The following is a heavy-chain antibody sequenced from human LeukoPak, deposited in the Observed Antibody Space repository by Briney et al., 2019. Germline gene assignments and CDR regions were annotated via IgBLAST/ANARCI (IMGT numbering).Heavy chain of an antibody. D-gene: IGHD6-19*01. CDR1: GFSFSSFA. J-gene: IGHJ4*02. Sequence: GGALRLSCAASGFSFSSFAFHWVRQAPGKGLEGVAVISSDGGNIYYADSVTGRTLISRDNSKTTLYLLFYSLKPEDTAVYYCARDRGPTIAVPYYFDFWGQGTVVTVSS. CDR3: ARDRGPTIAVPYYFDF. CDR2: ISSDGGNI. V-gene: IGHV3-30*04.